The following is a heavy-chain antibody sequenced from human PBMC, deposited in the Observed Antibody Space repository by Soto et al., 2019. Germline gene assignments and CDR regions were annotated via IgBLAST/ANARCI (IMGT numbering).Heavy chain of an antibody. J-gene: IGHJ4*02. Sequence: QVQLQQWGAGLLKPSETLSLTCAVYGGSFSGYYWSWIRQPPGKGLEWIGEINHSGSTNYNPSLKSRVTISVDTSKNQFSLKLSSVTAADTAVNYCARHGGTSHYKIDYWGQGTLVTVSS. CDR2: INHSGST. CDR1: GGSFSGYY. V-gene: IGHV4-34*01. CDR3: ARHGGTSHYKIDY. D-gene: IGHD2-2*01.